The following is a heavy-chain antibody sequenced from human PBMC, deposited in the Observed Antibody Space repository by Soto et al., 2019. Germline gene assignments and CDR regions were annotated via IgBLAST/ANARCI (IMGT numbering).Heavy chain of an antibody. D-gene: IGHD2-15*01. Sequence: SETLSLTCNVSGGSISSSSTYWGWIRQPPEKGLEWIASIYYSGSTYYNPSLKSRVTISVDTSKNQFSLELNSVTAADTAVYYCASFNLGYCSGGTCYYWGQGTLVTVSS. V-gene: IGHV4-39*01. CDR3: ASFNLGYCSGGTCYY. CDR2: IYYSGST. CDR1: GGSISSSSTY. J-gene: IGHJ4*02.